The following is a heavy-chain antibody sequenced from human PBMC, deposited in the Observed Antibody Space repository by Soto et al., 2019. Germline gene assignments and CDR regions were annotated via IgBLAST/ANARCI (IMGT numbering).Heavy chain of an antibody. V-gene: IGHV3-30*18. J-gene: IGHJ4*02. CDR1: GFTFSNYG. CDR3: AKDGSHNFDY. CDR2: ISYDGSNR. Sequence: PGGSLRLSCAASGFTFSNYGMHWVRQAPGKGLEWVAVISYDGSNRYYADSVKGRFTISRDNSKNTLYLQMNSLRAEDTAVYYCAKDGSHNFDYWGQGTLVTVSS. D-gene: IGHD1-26*01.